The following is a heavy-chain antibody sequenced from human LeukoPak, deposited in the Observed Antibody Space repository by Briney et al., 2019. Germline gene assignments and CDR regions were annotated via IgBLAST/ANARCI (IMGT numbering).Heavy chain of an antibody. CDR1: GFTFSSYS. D-gene: IGHD6-19*01. V-gene: IGHV3-21*01. CDR2: ISSSSSYI. CDR3: SRDMAGFDDY. J-gene: IGHJ4*02. Sequence: GGSLRLSCAASGFTFSSYSMNWVRQAPGKGLEWVSSISSSSSYIYYADSVKGRFTISRDNAKNTLYLQMNSLRAEDTAVYYCSRDMAGFDDYWGQGTLVTVSS.